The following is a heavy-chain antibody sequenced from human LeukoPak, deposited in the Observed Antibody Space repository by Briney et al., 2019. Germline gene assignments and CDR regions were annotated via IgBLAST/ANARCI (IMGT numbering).Heavy chain of an antibody. J-gene: IGHJ4*02. CDR3: ARHTRITIFGVVTPFDY. CDR1: GGSISSGGYY. D-gene: IGHD3-3*01. Sequence: PSQTLSLTCTVSGGSISSGGYYWNWIRQPPGKGLEWIGEINHSGSTNYNPSLKSRVTISVDTSKNQFSLKLSSVTAADTAVYYCARHTRITIFGVVTPFDYWGQGTLVTVSS. V-gene: IGHV4-30-2*01. CDR2: INHSGST.